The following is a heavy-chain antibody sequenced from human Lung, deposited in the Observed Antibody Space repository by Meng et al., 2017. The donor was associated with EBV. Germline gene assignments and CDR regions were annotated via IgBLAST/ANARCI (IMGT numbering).Heavy chain of an antibody. CDR1: GFSLSTSGVG. CDR2: IYWNDEK. D-gene: IGHD6-13*01. Sequence: HITLKESGPKLVKPTDTLTLTCTFSGFSLSTSGVGWGWIRQPPRKALEWLGLIYWNDEKRFSPSLKNRLAITKDTSKNQVILTMTNMDPLDTATYYCAHRPGSSWSRFDYWGQGALVTVSS. J-gene: IGHJ4*02. V-gene: IGHV2-5*01. CDR3: AHRPGSSWSRFDY.